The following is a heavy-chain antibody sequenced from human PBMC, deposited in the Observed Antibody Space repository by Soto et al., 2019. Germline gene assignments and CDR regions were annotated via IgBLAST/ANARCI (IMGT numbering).Heavy chain of an antibody. D-gene: IGHD4-4*01. CDR1: GGSISGGGYY. J-gene: IGHJ5*02. CDR3: AREERDYSKPTIVGGPDTPNWFDP. CDR2: IYYSGST. Sequence: PSETLCLTCTVSGGSISGGGYYWSWIRQHPGKGLEWIGYIYYSGSTYYNPSLKSRVTISVDTSKNQFSLKLSSVTAADTAVYYCAREERDYSKPTIVGGPDTPNWFDPWGQGTLVTVSS. V-gene: IGHV4-31*03.